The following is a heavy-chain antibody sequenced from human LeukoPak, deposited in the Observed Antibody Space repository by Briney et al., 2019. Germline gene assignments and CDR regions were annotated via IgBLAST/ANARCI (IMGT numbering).Heavy chain of an antibody. CDR2: IKQDGSEK. J-gene: IGHJ4*02. CDR1: GFTFSSYG. D-gene: IGHD1-26*01. V-gene: IGHV3-7*01. CDR3: ARVGTPSGSYYFDY. Sequence: PGGSLRLSCAASGFTFSSYGMHWVRQAPGKGLEWVANIKQDGSEKYYVDSVKGRFTISRDNAKNSLYLQMNSLRAEDTAVYYCARVGTPSGSYYFDYWGQGTLVTVSS.